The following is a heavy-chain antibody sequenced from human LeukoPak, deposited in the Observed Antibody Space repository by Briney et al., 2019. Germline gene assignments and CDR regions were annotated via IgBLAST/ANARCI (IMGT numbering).Heavy chain of an antibody. CDR3: AKTIDCTNGVCYDFDY. CDR1: GFTFSSYA. Sequence: GGSLRLSCAASGFTFSSYAMSWVRQAPGKGLEWVSAISGSGGNTYYADSVKGRFTISRDNSKNTLYLQMNSLRAEDTAVYYCAKTIDCTNGVCYDFDYWGQGTLVTVSS. D-gene: IGHD2-8*01. V-gene: IGHV3-23*01. J-gene: IGHJ4*02. CDR2: ISGSGGNT.